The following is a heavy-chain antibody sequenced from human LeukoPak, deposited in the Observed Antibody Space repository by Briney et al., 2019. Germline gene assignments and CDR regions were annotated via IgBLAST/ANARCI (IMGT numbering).Heavy chain of an antibody. V-gene: IGHV1-69*04. CDR2: XIPILGIA. D-gene: IGHD1-26*01. J-gene: IGHJ6*02. CDR1: GGTFSIYT. CDR3: ARDAGATPRSGMDV. Sequence: RASVXVSXXAXGGTFSIYTISWVRQAPGEGREWXXXXIPILGIANYAQKFQGRVTITADKSTSTAYMELSSLRSEDTAVYYCARDAGATPRSGMDVWGQGTTVTVSS.